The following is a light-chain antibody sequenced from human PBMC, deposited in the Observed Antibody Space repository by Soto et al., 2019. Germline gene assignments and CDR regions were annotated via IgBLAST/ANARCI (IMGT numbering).Light chain of an antibody. V-gene: IGLV1-44*01. CDR2: TND. J-gene: IGLJ1*01. Sequence: QSALTQPPSASGTPGQRVIISCSGGSSNIGRNTVNWYQHLPGTAPRLLIYTNDQRPSGVPDRFSGSKSGTSASLAISGLQSEDEADYYCAAWDDTSSLVFGTGT. CDR3: AAWDDTSSLV. CDR1: SSNIGRNT.